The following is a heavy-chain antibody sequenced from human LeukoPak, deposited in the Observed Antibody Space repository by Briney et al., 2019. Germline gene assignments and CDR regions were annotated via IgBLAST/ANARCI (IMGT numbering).Heavy chain of an antibody. J-gene: IGHJ4*02. CDR1: GFTFTSHS. CDR2: ISGTGTNI. V-gene: IGHV3-48*02. D-gene: IGHD4-17*01. CDR3: GRDRYGDYLVDC. Sequence: GGSLRLSCVASGFTFTSHSLNWVRQAPGKGLEWVAYISGTGTNIYYADSVKGRFTISRDNAMNSVYLQMDSLRDEDTAVYYCGRDRYGDYLVDCGGQGTLVTVSS.